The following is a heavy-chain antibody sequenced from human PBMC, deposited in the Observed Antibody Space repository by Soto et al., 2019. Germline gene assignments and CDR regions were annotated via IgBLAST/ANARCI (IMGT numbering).Heavy chain of an antibody. CDR2: INAGNGNT. CDR3: ARGPTNYYYYGMDV. J-gene: IGHJ6*02. Sequence: VKVSCKASGYTFTSYAMHWVRQAPGQRLEWMGWINAGNGNTKYSQKFQGRVTITRDTSASTAYMELSSLRSEDTAVYYCARGPTNYYYYGMDVWGQGTTVTVSS. CDR1: GYTFTSYA. V-gene: IGHV1-3*01.